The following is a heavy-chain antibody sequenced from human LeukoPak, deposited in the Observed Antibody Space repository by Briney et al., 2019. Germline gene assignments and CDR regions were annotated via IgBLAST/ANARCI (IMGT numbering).Heavy chain of an antibody. J-gene: IGHJ4*02. D-gene: IGHD1-14*01. CDR1: TFTFSSYN. CDR3: AKDKPIDY. V-gene: IGHV3-21*01. Sequence: GGSLRLSCAASTFTFSSYNMNWVRQAPGKGLEWVSSISSSGTYIYYRDSVKGRFTISRDNSKNTVFLQMNTLRTEDTAVYFCAKDKPIDYWGQGTLVTVSS. CDR2: ISSSGTYI.